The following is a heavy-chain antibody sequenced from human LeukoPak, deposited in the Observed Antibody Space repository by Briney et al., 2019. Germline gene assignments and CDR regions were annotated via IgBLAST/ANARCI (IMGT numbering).Heavy chain of an antibody. D-gene: IGHD1-14*01. Sequence: PGRSLRLSCAASGFTFSSYSSSISSSSSYIYYADSVKGRFTISRDNAKNSLYLQMNSLRAEDTAVYYCARDRIAGIDYWGQGTLVTVSS. CDR3: ARDRIAGIDY. J-gene: IGHJ4*02. CDR2: ISSSSSYI. V-gene: IGHV3-21*01. CDR1: GFTFSSYS.